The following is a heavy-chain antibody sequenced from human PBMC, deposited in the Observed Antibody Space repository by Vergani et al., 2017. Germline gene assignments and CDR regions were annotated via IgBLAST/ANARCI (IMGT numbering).Heavy chain of an antibody. CDR2: ISGSGGST. J-gene: IGHJ6*02. CDR1: GFTFNHYA. CDR3: AKANPRNSGYDYLYYYDAMDV. D-gene: IGHD5-12*01. Sequence: EVQLLESGGDLVQPGGSLRLSCAASGFTFNHYAMNWVRQAPGKGLEWCSGISGSGGSTYYAGSVKGRFTISRDSSKNKLYLQMNSLSAGDTAVYYCAKANPRNSGYDYLYYYDAMDVWGQGTTVTVSS. V-gene: IGHV3-23*01.